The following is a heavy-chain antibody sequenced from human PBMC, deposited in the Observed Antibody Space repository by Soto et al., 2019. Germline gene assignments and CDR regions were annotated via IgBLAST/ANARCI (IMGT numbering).Heavy chain of an antibody. Sequence: QVQVVQSGVEVRRPGSSVKVSCKASGDTFKNCVISWVRQAPGQGLEWMGGIIPLFGTTDFAQRFQGRLTIATDESTTTAYMGLSRLRSEDTATYYCAAELGLGKLSVVWGQGTAVIVSS. V-gene: IGHV1-69*01. CDR3: AAELGLGKLSVV. CDR1: GDTFKNCV. CDR2: IIPLFGTT. J-gene: IGHJ6*02. D-gene: IGHD7-27*01.